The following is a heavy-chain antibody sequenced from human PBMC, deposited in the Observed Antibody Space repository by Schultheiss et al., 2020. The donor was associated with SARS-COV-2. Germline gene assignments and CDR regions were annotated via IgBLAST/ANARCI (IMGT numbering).Heavy chain of an antibody. Sequence: LSLTCAASGFTFNSYAMNWVRQAPGRGLEWVSGLSGSGGSTYYANFAKGRFTISRDNSKSTLFLQMNGLRADDTAVYFCAKGLAFGYGYNYYAMDVWGQGTTVTVSS. CDR3: AKGLAFGYGYNYYAMDV. CDR1: GFTFNSYA. V-gene: IGHV3-23*01. D-gene: IGHD5-18*01. J-gene: IGHJ6*02. CDR2: LSGSGGST.